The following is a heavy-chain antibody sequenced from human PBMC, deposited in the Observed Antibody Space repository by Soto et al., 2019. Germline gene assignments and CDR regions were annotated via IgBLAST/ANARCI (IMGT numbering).Heavy chain of an antibody. CDR2: TYYRSKWYN. V-gene: IGHV6-1*01. J-gene: IGHJ3*02. CDR3: AREEAAYYDILTGYYMWSGAFDI. D-gene: IGHD3-9*01. CDR1: GDSVSSNSAA. Sequence: PSQTLSLTCAISGDSVSSNSAAWNWIRQSPSRGLEWLGRTYYRSKWYNDYAVSVKSRITINPDTSKNQFSLQLNSVTPEDTAVYYCAREEAAYYDILTGYYMWSGAFDIWGQGTMVTVSS.